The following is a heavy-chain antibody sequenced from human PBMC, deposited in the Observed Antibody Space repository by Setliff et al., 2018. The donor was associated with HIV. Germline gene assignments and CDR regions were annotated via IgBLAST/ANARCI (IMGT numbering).Heavy chain of an antibody. Sequence: GASVKVSCKASGYTFTSYYMHWVRQAPGQGLEWMGVINPGGGSTTYAQKFQGRVTMTRDTSTSTVYMELSSLRSEDTAVYYCARDQHPQGGFPDYWGQGTLVTVSS. CDR2: INPGGGST. V-gene: IGHV1-46*01. CDR1: GYTFTSYY. D-gene: IGHD5-12*01. J-gene: IGHJ4*02. CDR3: ARDQHPQGGFPDY.